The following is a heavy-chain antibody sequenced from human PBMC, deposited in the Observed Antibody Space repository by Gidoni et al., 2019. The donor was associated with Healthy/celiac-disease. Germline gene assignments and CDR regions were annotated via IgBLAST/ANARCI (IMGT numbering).Heavy chain of an antibody. CDR3: ARSTELGLYPNWFDP. CDR1: GGPISSSSYY. Sequence: QLQLQESGQGLGKPSETLSLTCTVSGGPISSSSYYWGWIRQPPGKGLEWIGSIYDSGSTYYNPSLKSRVTISVDTSKNQFSLKLSSVTAADTAVYYCARSTELGLYPNWFDPWGQGTLVTVSS. V-gene: IGHV4-39*01. J-gene: IGHJ5*02. CDR2: IYDSGST. D-gene: IGHD1-26*01.